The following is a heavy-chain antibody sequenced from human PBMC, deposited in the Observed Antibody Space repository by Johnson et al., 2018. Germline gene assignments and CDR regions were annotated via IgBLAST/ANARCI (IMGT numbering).Heavy chain of an antibody. J-gene: IGHJ4*02. CDR1: RFIFNNYA. CDR2: SSGSGGNT. V-gene: IGHV3-23*01. D-gene: IGHD3-10*01. Sequence: VRLQESGGGLVQPGGSLRLSCAASRFIFNNYAMHWVRQAPGRGLEWVSVSSGSGGNTYHAASGTGRFTISRDNSKNTLYLKMNSLRAEDTAVYYCAKGRDYNYYGSGSLYYFDYWGQGTLVTVSS. CDR3: AKGRDYNYYGSGSLYYFDY.